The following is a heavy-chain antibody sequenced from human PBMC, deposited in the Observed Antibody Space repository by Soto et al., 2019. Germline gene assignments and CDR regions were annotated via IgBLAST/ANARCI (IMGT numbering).Heavy chain of an antibody. CDR1: GGSISSGDYY. J-gene: IGHJ3*02. D-gene: IGHD3-22*01. CDR3: ARETFGEYDSSGYFFAFDI. V-gene: IGHV4-30-4*01. CDR2: IYYSGST. Sequence: SETLSLTCTVSGGSISSGDYYWSWIRQPPGKGLEWIGYIYYSGSTYYNPSLKSRVTISVDTSKNQFSLKLSSVTAADTAVYYCARETFGEYDSSGYFFAFDIWAQRTMVTVSS.